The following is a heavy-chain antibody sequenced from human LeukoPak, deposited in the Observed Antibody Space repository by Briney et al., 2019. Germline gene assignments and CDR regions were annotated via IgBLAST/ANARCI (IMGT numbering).Heavy chain of an antibody. CDR3: AREITMVRPHTQQNWFDP. Sequence: PPETLSLTCAVYGGSFSGYYWSWIRQPPGKGLEWIGEINHSGSTNYNPSLKSRVTISVDTSKNQFSLKLSSVTAADTAVYYCAREITMVRPHTQQNWFDPWGQGTLVTVSS. V-gene: IGHV4-34*01. CDR1: GGSFSGYY. CDR2: INHSGST. J-gene: IGHJ5*02. D-gene: IGHD3-10*01.